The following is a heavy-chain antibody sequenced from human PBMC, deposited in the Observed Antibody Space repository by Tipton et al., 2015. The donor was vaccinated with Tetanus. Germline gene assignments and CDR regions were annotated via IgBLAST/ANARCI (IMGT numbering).Heavy chain of an antibody. CDR2: IGDTEFVT. D-gene: IGHD4-11*01. V-gene: IGHV3-23*04. CDR3: ATSYSNYGYDY. CDR1: GFTFSTYP. Sequence: QLVQSGGGMVQPGRSLRLSCAASGFTFSTYPMHWVRQAPGKGLEWVSAIGDTEFVTYYADSLKGRFTISRDNSKNTLSLQMISLRAEDTAVYYCATSYSNYGYDYWGQGTLVTVSS. J-gene: IGHJ4*02.